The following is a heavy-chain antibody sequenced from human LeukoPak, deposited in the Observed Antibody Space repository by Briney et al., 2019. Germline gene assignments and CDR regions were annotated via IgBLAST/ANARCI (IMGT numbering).Heavy chain of an antibody. D-gene: IGHD3-22*01. V-gene: IGHV3-23*01. J-gene: IGHJ6*02. CDR3: VNLVGSSGQPYGMDV. Sequence: PGGSLTLSCSASGFTFSSNAMTWVRQAPGQGLEWVSALGGGGGSTYYADSVKGRFTISRDNSQNTLYLQMNSLRVEDTAVYYCVNLVGSSGQPYGMDVWGQGTAVTVSS. CDR2: LGGGGGST. CDR1: GFTFSSNA.